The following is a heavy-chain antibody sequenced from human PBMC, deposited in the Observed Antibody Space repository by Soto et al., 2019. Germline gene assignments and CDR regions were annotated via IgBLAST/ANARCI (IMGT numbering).Heavy chain of an antibody. J-gene: IGHJ6*02. Sequence: QVQLVQSGAEVKKPGASVKVSCKASGYTFTSYGISWVRQAPGQGLEWMGWISAYNGNTNYAQKLQGRVTMTTDTFTSTAYMELRSLRSDDTVVYYCARSLVPAATLRAVYYYYGVDVWGQGTTVTVSS. V-gene: IGHV1-18*01. CDR1: GYTFTSYG. CDR2: ISAYNGNT. D-gene: IGHD2-2*01. CDR3: ARSLVPAATLRAVYYYYGVDV.